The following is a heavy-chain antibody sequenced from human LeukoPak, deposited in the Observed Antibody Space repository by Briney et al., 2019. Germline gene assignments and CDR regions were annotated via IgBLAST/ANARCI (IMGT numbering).Heavy chain of an antibody. Sequence: PSETLSLTCTVSGGSISSSSYYWGWIRQSPGKGLEWIGSVYYSGSTYYNPSLKSRVTISVDTSKNHFSLKLSSATAADTAVYYCARRLSGWYQNWFDPWGQGTLVTVSS. CDR3: ARRLSGWYQNWFDP. V-gene: IGHV4-39*02. J-gene: IGHJ5*02. CDR1: GGSISSSSYY. CDR2: VYYSGST. D-gene: IGHD6-19*01.